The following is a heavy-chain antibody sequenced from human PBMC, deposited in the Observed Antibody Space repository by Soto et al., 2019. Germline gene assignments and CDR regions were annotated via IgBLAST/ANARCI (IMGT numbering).Heavy chain of an antibody. D-gene: IGHD3-10*01. Sequence: QVQLVQSGAEVKKPGASVKVSCKASGYTFTSYGISWVRQAPGQGLEWMGWISAYNGNTNYAQKFQGRGTMTTDTYPSTGYMELRSLRSDGKAWYYCARDIFLGGFGESNWLDPWGQGTLVTVSS. V-gene: IGHV1-18*01. CDR2: ISAYNGNT. J-gene: IGHJ5*02. CDR3: ARDIFLGGFGESNWLDP. CDR1: GYTFTSYG.